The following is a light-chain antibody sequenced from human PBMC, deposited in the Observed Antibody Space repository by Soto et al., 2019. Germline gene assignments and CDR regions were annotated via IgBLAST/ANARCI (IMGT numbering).Light chain of an antibody. J-gene: IGKJ3*01. Sequence: ALRRARSPFPLSASTSSLAALTGRASQGITNYLAWYQQKPGKAPKLLIYAASTLQSTVQSRFSGSGSGRDRTITISSLQSEDCATYYCTQYYNSPPTCSPGTKGDIK. V-gene: IGKV1-8*01. CDR3: TQYYNSPPT. CDR2: AAS. CDR1: QGITNY.